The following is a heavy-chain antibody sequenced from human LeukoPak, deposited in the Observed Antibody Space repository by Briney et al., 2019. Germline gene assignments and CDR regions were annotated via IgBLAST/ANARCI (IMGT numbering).Heavy chain of an antibody. CDR3: ASKVGARGDRGDWYFDL. Sequence: SVKVSCKASGGTFSSYAISWVRQAPGQGLEWMGRIIPILGIANYAQKFQGRVTITTDESTSTAYMELSSLRSEDTAVYYCASKVGARGDRGDWYFDLWGRGTLVTVSS. V-gene: IGHV1-69*04. CDR1: GGTFSSYA. J-gene: IGHJ2*01. D-gene: IGHD2-21*01. CDR2: IIPILGIA.